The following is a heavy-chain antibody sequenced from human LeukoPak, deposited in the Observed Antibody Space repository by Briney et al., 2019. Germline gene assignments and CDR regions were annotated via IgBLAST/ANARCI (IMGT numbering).Heavy chain of an antibody. V-gene: IGHV4-61*01. CDR2: IYYSGST. CDR1: GGSVSSGSYY. J-gene: IGHJ5*02. CDR3: ARAKVGIAVAGSNWFDP. D-gene: IGHD6-19*01. Sequence: SETLSLTCTVSGGSVSSGSYYWSWIRQPPGKGLERIGYIYYSGSTNYNPSLKSRVTISVDTSKNQSSLKLSSVTAADTAVYYCARAKVGIAVAGSNWFDPWGQGTLVTVSS.